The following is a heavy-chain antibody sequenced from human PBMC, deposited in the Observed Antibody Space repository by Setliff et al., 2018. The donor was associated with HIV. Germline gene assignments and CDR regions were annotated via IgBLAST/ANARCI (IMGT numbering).Heavy chain of an antibody. V-gene: IGHV3-23*01. CDR3: ARAPGITVTGRYFQH. J-gene: IGHJ1*01. D-gene: IGHD6-19*01. Sequence: GGSLRLSCAASGFTFSSYGMSWVRQAPGKGLEWVSSISGSGANIYYADSVKGRFTISRDNSKNTLYLQMNSLRAEDTAVYYCARAPGITVTGRYFQHWGQGTLVTVSS. CDR1: GFTFSSYG. CDR2: ISGSGANI.